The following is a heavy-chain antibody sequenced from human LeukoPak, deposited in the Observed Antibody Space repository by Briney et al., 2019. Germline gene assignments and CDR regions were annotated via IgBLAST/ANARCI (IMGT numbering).Heavy chain of an antibody. J-gene: IGHJ6*03. CDR2: IYYSGNT. V-gene: IGHV4-59*01. CDR1: GGAISSYY. CDR3: ARVVDYGDYGSPGYYYYMDV. Sequence: KSSETLSLTCTVSGGAISSYYWSWIRQPPGKGLDWIGYIYYSGNTKYNPSLKSRVTISVDTSKNQFSLKLSSVTAADTAVYYCARVVDYGDYGSPGYYYYMDVWGKGTTVTVSS. D-gene: IGHD4-17*01.